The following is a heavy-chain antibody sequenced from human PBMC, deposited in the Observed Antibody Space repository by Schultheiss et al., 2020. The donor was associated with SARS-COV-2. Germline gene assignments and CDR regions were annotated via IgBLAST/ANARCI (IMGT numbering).Heavy chain of an antibody. J-gene: IGHJ4*02. Sequence: GSLRLSCAVYGGSFSGYYWSWIRQPPGKGLEWIGEINHSGSTNYNPSLKSRVTISVDTSKNQFSLKLSSVTAADTAVYYCASELDLGYCSSTSCYNNYWGQGTLVTVSS. V-gene: IGHV4-34*01. CDR3: ASELDLGYCSSTSCYNNY. CDR1: GGSFSGYY. D-gene: IGHD2-2*02. CDR2: INHSGST.